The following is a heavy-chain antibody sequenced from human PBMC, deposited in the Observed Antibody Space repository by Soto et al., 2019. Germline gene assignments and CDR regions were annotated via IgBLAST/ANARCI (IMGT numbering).Heavy chain of an antibody. CDR3: ARQWTYYYDSSGLGYYGMDV. V-gene: IGHV5-10-1*01. CDR2: IDPSDSYT. CDR1: GYSFTSYW. Sequence: PGESLKISCKGSGYSFTSYWISWVRQMPGKGQEWMGRIDPSDSYTNYSPSFQGHVTISADKSISTAYLQWSSLKASDTAMYYCARQWTYYYDSSGLGYYGMDVWGQGTTVTVSS. J-gene: IGHJ6*02. D-gene: IGHD3-22*01.